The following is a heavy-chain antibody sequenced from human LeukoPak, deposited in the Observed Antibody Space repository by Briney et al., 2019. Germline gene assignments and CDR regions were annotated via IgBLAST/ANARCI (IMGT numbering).Heavy chain of an antibody. Sequence: GGSLRLSCATSGFTFGSYWMTWVRQPPGKGLEWVANIKQDGSEKNYVDSVKGRFTISRDNSKNSLYLQMNSLSAEDTAVYYCARDPPRHVQVPCYWGQGTRVTVSS. CDR2: IKQDGSEK. CDR3: ARDPPRHVQVPCY. CDR1: GFTFGSYW. V-gene: IGHV3-7*03. J-gene: IGHJ4*02. D-gene: IGHD1-1*01.